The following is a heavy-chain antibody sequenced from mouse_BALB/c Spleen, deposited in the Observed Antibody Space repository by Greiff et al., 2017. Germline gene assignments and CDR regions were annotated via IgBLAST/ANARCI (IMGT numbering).Heavy chain of an antibody. CDR2: INPGSGGT. Sequence: QVQLQQSGAELVRPGTSVKVSCKASGYAFTNYLIEWVKQRPGQGLEWIGVINPGSGGTNYNEKIKGKATLTADKSSSTAYMQLSSLTSDDSAVYFCARRYGYVYYAMDYWGQGTSVTVSS. CDR3: ARRYGYVYYAMDY. V-gene: IGHV1-54*01. D-gene: IGHD1-2*01. CDR1: GYAFTNYL. J-gene: IGHJ4*01.